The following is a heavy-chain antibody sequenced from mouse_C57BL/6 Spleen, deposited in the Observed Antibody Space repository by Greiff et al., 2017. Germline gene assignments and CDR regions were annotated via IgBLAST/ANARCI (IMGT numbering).Heavy chain of an antibody. V-gene: IGHV1-62-2*01. CDR1: GYTFTEYT. J-gene: IGHJ3*01. Sequence: VQLQQSGAELVKPGASVKLSCKASGYTFTEYTIHWVKQRSGQGLEWIGWFYPGSGSIKYNEKFKDKATLTADKSSSTVYMELSRLTSEDSAVYFCARHEDEVDGYYLAWFAYWGQGTLVTVSA. D-gene: IGHD2-3*01. CDR2: FYPGSGSI. CDR3: ARHEDEVDGYYLAWFAY.